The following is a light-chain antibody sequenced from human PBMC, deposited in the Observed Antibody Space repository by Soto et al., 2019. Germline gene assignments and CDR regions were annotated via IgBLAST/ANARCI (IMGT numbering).Light chain of an antibody. J-gene: IGKJ2*01. CDR3: QQYNSTPYT. Sequence: EIVMTQSPATLSVSPGERATLSCRASQRVSSKLVWYQQKPGQAPSLLIYVASTRATGITSMLSGGGSGPEFTLASSILQSEDFADYYCQQYNSTPYTFGQGAKLEIK. CDR2: VAS. CDR1: QRVSSK. V-gene: IGKV3-15*01.